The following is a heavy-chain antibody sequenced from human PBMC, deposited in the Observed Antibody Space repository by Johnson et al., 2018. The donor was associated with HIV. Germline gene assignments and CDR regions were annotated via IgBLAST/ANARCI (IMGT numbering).Heavy chain of an antibody. D-gene: IGHD4-17*01. CDR2: ISSSGSTI. V-gene: IGHV3-48*01. J-gene: IGHJ3*01. CDR1: AFTFSSYA. Sequence: VQLVESGGGVVQPGRSLRLSCAASAFTFSSYAMHWVRQAPGTGLEWVSYISSSGSTIYYADSVKGRFTISRDNSKNTLYLQMNSLRAEDTALYYCATLTVRSRAFDLWGQGTLVTVSS. CDR3: ATLTVRSRAFDL.